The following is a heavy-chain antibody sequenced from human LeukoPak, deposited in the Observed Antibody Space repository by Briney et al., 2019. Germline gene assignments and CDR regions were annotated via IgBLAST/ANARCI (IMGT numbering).Heavy chain of an antibody. V-gene: IGHV3-30*02. J-gene: IGHJ6*03. CDR1: GFTFSDYS. CDR3: AKGSKEVLFTRDHYMDV. D-gene: IGHD3-3*01. CDR2: IRYDGNNK. Sequence: GGSLRLSCAASGFTFSDYSMHWVRQAPGKGLNWVAFIRYDGNNKYYADSVKGRFTISRDNAKNSLYLQMNSLRAEDTAVYYCAKGSKEVLFTRDHYMDVWGKGTTVTISS.